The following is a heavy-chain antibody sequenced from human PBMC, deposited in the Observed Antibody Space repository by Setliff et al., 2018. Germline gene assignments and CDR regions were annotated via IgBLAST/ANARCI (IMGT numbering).Heavy chain of an antibody. J-gene: IGHJ5*02. CDR1: GFTFSAYS. CDR3: ARDLFRNSGGLYS. Sequence: KPGGSLRLSCAASGFTFSAYSMNWVRQAPGKGLEWVSSSSSTGRYTFYADSVKGRFTVFRDSSKNTLYLQMSSLRPDDAALYYCARDLFRNSGGLYSWGQGTLVTVSS. CDR2: SSSTGRYT. D-gene: IGHD2-21*01. V-gene: IGHV3-21*06.